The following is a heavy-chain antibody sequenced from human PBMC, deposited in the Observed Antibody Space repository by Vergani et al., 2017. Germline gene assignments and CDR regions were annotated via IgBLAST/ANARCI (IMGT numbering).Heavy chain of an antibody. CDR3: ATPQTVTTGGMEV. V-gene: IGHV1-69-2*01. Sequence: EVQLVQSGAEVKKHGATMKISCKVSGYTFTDHYMHWVNQAPGKGLAWMGLVDPEDGETIYAEKFKGRVTIAADTSTDTAHLELSSLRSEDTAVYYCATPQTVTTGGMEVLVQGTTVIVSS. D-gene: IGHD4-17*01. J-gene: IGHJ6*02. CDR1: GYTFTDHY. CDR2: VDPEDGET.